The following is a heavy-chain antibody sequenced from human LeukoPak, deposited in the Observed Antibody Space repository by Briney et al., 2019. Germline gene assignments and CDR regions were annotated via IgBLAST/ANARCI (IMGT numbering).Heavy chain of an antibody. J-gene: IGHJ4*02. V-gene: IGHV4-59*01. D-gene: IGHD3-10*01. CDR1: GGSISSYY. CDR2: IYYSGST. Sequence: SETLSLTCTVSGGSISSYYWSWIRQPPGKGLEWIGYIYYSGSTNYNPSLKSRVTISVDTSKNQFSLKLSSVTAADTAVYYCARASVRGVLDYWGQGTLVTVSS. CDR3: ARASVRGVLDY.